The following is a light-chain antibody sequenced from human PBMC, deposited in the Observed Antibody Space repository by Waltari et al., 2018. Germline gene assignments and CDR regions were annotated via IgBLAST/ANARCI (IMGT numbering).Light chain of an antibody. Sequence: QSVLTQPPSASGTPGQRVTVSCSGSGFNIGSHNVTWYQHHPGKAPRRPIHRDKRRPVGVPERFAGSKSGPSAALAIRSLQAEEGADYYCAAWDDSLNGLGFGSGTKVTVL. V-gene: IGLV1-44*01. CDR1: GFNIGSHN. J-gene: IGLJ1*01. CDR3: AAWDDSLNGLG. CDR2: RDK.